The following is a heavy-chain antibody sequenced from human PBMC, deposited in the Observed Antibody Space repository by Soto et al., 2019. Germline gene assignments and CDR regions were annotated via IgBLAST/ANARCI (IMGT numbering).Heavy chain of an antibody. D-gene: IGHD3-16*01. V-gene: IGHV3-30*18. J-gene: IGHJ4*02. CDR2: ISYDGSNK. CDR3: AKDSYDYVWGSYWWFDY. Sequence: GGSLRLSCAASGFTFSSYGMHWVRQAPGKGLEWVAVISYDGSNKYYADSVKGRFTISRDNSKNTLYLQMNSLRAEDTAVYYCAKDSYDYVWGSYWWFDYWGQGTLVTVSS. CDR1: GFTFSSYG.